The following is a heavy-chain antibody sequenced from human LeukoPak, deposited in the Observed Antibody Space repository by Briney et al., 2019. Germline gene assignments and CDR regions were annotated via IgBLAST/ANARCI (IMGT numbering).Heavy chain of an antibody. J-gene: IGHJ4*02. CDR3: ARGGYYDSSGPKPLDY. Sequence: PSETLSLTCAVYGGSFSGYYWSWIRQPPGKGLEWIGEINHSGSTNYNPSLKSRVTISVDTSKNQFSLKLSSVTAADTAVYYCARGGYYDSSGPKPLDYWGQGTLVTVSS. CDR1: GGSFSGYY. V-gene: IGHV4-34*01. CDR2: INHSGST. D-gene: IGHD3-22*01.